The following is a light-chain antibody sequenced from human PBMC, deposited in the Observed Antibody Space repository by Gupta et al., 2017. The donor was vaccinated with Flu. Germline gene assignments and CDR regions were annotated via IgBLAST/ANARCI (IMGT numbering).Light chain of an antibody. CDR3: QYYESRSQV. CDR1: SGSIASNY. J-gene: IGLJ3*02. CDR2: EDS. V-gene: IGLV6-57*01. Sequence: NFVLTQPHSVSESPAKTVTISCTRSSGSIASNYVQWYQQRPGSSTTTVLDEDSQRPAGVPDRFAGNIDSSSNFAFLXIXGVKTEXEDDYYCQYYESRSQVFGGGTKLTVL.